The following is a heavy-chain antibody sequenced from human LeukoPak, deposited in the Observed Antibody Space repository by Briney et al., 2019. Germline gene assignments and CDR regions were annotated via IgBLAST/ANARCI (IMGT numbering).Heavy chain of an antibody. D-gene: IGHD3-16*02. CDR3: ARGYTANYYYYYYMDV. J-gene: IGHJ6*03. CDR2: IYHSGST. CDR1: GGSISSSNW. Sequence: KASETLSLTCAVSGGSISSSNWWSWVRQPPGKGLEWIGEIYHSGSTNYNPSLKSRVTISVDKSKNQFSLKLSSVTAADTAVYYCARGYTANYYYYYYMDVWGKGTTVTISS. V-gene: IGHV4-4*02.